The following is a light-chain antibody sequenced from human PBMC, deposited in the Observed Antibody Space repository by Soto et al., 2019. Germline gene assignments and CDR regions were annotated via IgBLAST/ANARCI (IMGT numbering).Light chain of an antibody. V-gene: IGKV1-5*01. CDR2: AAS. CDR1: QSISSW. J-gene: IGKJ1*01. Sequence: DIQMTQSPSTLSAAVGDRVTITFRASQSISSWLAWYQQKPGKAPKLLICAASSLQSGVPSRFSGSGSGTEFTLTISSLQPDDFATYYCQQYNSYSWTFGQGTKVDIK. CDR3: QQYNSYSWT.